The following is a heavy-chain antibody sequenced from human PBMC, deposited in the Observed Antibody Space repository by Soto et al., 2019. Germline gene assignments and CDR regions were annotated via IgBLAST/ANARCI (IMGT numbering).Heavy chain of an antibody. CDR2: IIPIFGTA. V-gene: IGHV1-69*01. CDR3: ARDRPSYYYDSSGYYDY. D-gene: IGHD3-22*01. CDR1: GGTFSSYA. Sequence: QVQLVQSGAEVKKPGSSVKVSCKASGGTFSSYAISWVRQAPGQGLEWMGGIIPIFGTANYAQKFQGRVTITEDESTSTAYMELSSLRSEDTAVYYCARDRPSYYYDSSGYYDYWGQGTLVTVSS. J-gene: IGHJ4*02.